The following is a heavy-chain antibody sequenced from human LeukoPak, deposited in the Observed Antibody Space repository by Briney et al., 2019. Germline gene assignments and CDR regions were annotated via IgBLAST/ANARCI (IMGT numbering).Heavy chain of an antibody. D-gene: IGHD6-19*01. CDR2: ISPRGGTA. J-gene: IGHJ3*01. CDR3: ARLRSVIAVAGTHDAFDV. Sequence: GASVKVSCKTSGYNFTTYYVHWVRQAPGQGLEWMGMISPRGGTASHADKFQGRVTMTRDTSTSTVYMDLSSLTSEDTAVYYCARLRSVIAVAGTHDAFDVWGQGTMVTVSS. V-gene: IGHV1-46*01. CDR1: GYNFTTYY.